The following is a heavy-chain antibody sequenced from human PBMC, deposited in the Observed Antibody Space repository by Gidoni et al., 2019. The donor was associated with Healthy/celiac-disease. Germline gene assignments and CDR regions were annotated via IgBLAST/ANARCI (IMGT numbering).Heavy chain of an antibody. J-gene: IGHJ4*02. D-gene: IGHD6-19*01. CDR2: IDPGDSYT. CDR1: GYSFTSYW. Sequence: EVQLVQSGAEVKKPVESLRISCKGSGYSFTSYWISWVRQMPGKGLEWMGRIDPGDSYTNYSPSFQGHVTISADKSISTAYLQWSSLKASDTAMYYCASIPGYSSGWYDYWGKGTMVTVSS. V-gene: IGHV5-10-1*03. CDR3: ASIPGYSSGWYDY.